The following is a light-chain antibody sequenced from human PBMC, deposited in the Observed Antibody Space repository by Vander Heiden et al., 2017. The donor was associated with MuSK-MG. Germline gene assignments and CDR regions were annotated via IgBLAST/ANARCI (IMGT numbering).Light chain of an antibody. J-gene: IGLJ2*01. CDR3: SSYGGSNNFVV. Sequence: QSALTQPPSASGAPGQSVTISCTGTSSDVGGYNHVSWYQQHPGKAPRVRSYEVTERPSGVPDRFSGSKSGNTAYLTVSGLQAEDEADYVCSSYGGSNNFVVFGGGTRLTVL. V-gene: IGLV2-8*01. CDR2: EVT. CDR1: SSDVGGYNH.